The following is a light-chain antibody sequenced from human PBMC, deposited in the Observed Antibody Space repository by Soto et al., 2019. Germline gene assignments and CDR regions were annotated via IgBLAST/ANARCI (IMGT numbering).Light chain of an antibody. CDR3: QQHNDYSAVT. J-gene: IGKJ2*01. CDR2: DAS. V-gene: IGKV1-5*01. CDR1: QNIGSS. Sequence: DIQMTQSPSTLSASVGDRVTITCRASQNIGSSLAWYQHRPGKAPKLLIFDASTLQAGIPSRFSGSGFVTEFTLTISGLQADDFATYYCQQHNDYSAVTFGQGTKLEIK.